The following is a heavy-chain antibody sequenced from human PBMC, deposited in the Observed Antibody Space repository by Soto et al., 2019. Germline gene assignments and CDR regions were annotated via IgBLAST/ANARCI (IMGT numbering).Heavy chain of an antibody. Sequence: SETLSLTCAVSGDSYSISTYSWGWIRQPPGKALEWVGFIYQSGVTSHNPSLKSRVTISLDRSNNQYSLKLSSVTAADTAVYYCAGMPYTSGLRFDPWGPGTLVTVSS. CDR3: AGMPYTSGLRFDP. J-gene: IGHJ5*02. CDR2: IYQSGVT. D-gene: IGHD6-19*01. CDR1: GDSYSISTYS. V-gene: IGHV4-30-2*01.